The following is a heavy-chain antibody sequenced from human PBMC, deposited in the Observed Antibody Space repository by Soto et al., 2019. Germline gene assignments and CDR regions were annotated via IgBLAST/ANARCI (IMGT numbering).Heavy chain of an antibody. CDR1: GYTFTSYG. V-gene: IGHV1-18*01. Sequence: ASVKVSCKASGYTFTSYGISWVRQAPGQGLEWMGWISAYNGNTNYAQKLQGRVTMTTDTSTSTAYMELRSLRSDDTAVYYCARVNGDTAMVTALYYYYGMDVWGQGTTVTVSS. CDR2: ISAYNGNT. CDR3: ARVNGDTAMVTALYYYYGMDV. J-gene: IGHJ6*02. D-gene: IGHD5-18*01.